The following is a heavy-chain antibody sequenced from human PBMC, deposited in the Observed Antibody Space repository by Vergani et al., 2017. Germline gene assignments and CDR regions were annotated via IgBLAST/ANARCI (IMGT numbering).Heavy chain of an antibody. CDR1: FDSIRNLY. V-gene: IGHV4-59*11. D-gene: IGHD2-2*02. CDR3: ARDSPPACSSTSCYTRGFDP. J-gene: IGHJ5*02. CDR2: IHYSENT. Sequence: QLHLQESGPGLVKPSETLSLTCSVSFDSIRNLYCNWIRQPPGKGLEWIGSIHYSENTNYNPSLKTRVTISVDTSKNQFSLKLSSVTAADTAVYYCARDSPPACSSTSCYTRGFDPWGQGTLVTVSS.